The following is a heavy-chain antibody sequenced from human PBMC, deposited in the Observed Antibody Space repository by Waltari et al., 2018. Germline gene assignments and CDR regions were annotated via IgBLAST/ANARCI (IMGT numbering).Heavy chain of an antibody. CDR3: ARGRTYYDFWSGYYPFDY. V-gene: IGHV4-39*01. D-gene: IGHD3-3*01. Sequence: QLQLQESGPGLVKPSETLSLTCTVSGGSISSSSYYWGWIRQPPGKGLEWIGSIHYSGSTYYNPPLKSRGTIAVDPSKSQFSLKRSSVTAADTAVYYCARGRTYYDFWSGYYPFDYWGQGTLVTVSS. CDR1: GGSISSSSYY. J-gene: IGHJ4*02. CDR2: IHYSGST.